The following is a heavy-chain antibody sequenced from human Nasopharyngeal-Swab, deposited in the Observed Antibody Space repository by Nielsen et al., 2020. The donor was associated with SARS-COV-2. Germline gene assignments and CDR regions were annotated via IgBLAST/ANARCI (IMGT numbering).Heavy chain of an antibody. V-gene: IGHV4-31*03. CDR2: IYYSGST. CDR1: GGSISSGGYY. D-gene: IGHD5-18*01. Sequence: LRLSCTVSGGSISSGGYYWSWIRQHPGKGLEWIGYIYYSGSTYYNPSLKSRVTISVDTSKNQFSLKLSSVTAADTAVYYCARTEGPRRIQLWSMEVGYFDYWGQGTLVTVSS. J-gene: IGHJ4*02. CDR3: ARTEGPRRIQLWSMEVGYFDY.